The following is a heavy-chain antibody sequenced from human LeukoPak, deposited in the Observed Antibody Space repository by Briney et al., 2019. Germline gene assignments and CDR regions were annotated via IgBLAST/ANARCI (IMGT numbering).Heavy chain of an antibody. D-gene: IGHD2-15*01. CDR3: AKDDRRYCSGGSCYDLGY. Sequence: GRSLRLSCAASGFTFSSYGMHWVRQAPGKGLEWVAVIWYDGSNKYYADSVKGRFTISRDNSKNTLYLQMNSLRAEDTAVYYCAKDDRRYCSGGSCYDLGYWGQGTLVTVSS. CDR2: IWYDGSNK. V-gene: IGHV3-33*06. J-gene: IGHJ4*02. CDR1: GFTFSSYG.